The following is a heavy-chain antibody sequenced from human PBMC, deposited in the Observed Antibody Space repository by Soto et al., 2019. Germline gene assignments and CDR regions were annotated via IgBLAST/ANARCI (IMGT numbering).Heavy chain of an antibody. CDR3: ERPETRHIGPFEY. CDR2: IFGDDDK. D-gene: IGHD2-21*01. CDR1: GFSLSTSAVA. Sequence: QITLKESGPSLVKPTQTLTLTCSFSGFSLSTSAVAVAWIRQPPGKALEWLALIFGDDDKRYSPSLRTRLNITKDTSKNQVVVTMTIMDPVDTDTYYCERPETRHIGPFEYWGQGTLVTVSS. J-gene: IGHJ4*02. V-gene: IGHV2-5*02.